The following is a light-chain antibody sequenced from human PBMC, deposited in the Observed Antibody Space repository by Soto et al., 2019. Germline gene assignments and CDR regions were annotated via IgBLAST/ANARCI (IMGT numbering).Light chain of an antibody. V-gene: IGLV1-51*01. CDR1: SSNIGNNY. Sequence: QSLLTQPPSVSAAPGQKVSISCSGSSSNIGNNYVSWYQQLPGTVPKLLIYDNNKRPSGIPDRFSGSKSGTSTTLDITGLQTGDEADYYCGTWDSSLSGVVFGGGTKLTVL. CDR3: GTWDSSLSGVV. J-gene: IGLJ2*01. CDR2: DNN.